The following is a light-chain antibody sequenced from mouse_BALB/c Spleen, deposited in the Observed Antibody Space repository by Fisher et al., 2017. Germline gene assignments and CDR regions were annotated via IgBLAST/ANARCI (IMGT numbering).Light chain of an antibody. Sequence: IVLTQSTAIMSASPGEKVTMTCSASSSVNYMHWYQQKSGTSPKRWIYDTSKLASGVPGRFSGSGSGTSYSLTISSMEAEDDATYYCQQWSGYPFTFGAGTKLELK. CDR2: DTS. J-gene: IGKJ5*01. CDR3: QQWSGYPFT. V-gene: IGKV4-59*01. CDR1: SSVNY.